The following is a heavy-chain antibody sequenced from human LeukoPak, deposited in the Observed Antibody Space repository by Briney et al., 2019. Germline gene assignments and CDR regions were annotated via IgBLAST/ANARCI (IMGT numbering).Heavy chain of an antibody. J-gene: IGHJ3*02. D-gene: IGHD4-23*01. CDR2: IWYDGSKK. Sequence: QPGRSLRLSCATSGFTFRNYGMHWVRQAPGKGPEWVAVIWYDGSKKYYADSVKGRFTISRDNSKNTLYLQMNSLRAEDTAVYYCARGLGGNSAAFDIWGQGTMVTVSS. CDR3: ARGLGGNSAAFDI. CDR1: GFTFRNYG. V-gene: IGHV3-33*01.